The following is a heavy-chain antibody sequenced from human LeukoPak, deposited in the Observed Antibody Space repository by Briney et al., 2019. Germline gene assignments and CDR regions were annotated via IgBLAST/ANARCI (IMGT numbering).Heavy chain of an antibody. V-gene: IGHV1-2*02. CDR1: GYTFTGYY. CDR3: ARGITMIVVGYDY. CDR2: INPNSGGT. D-gene: IGHD3-22*01. J-gene: IGHJ4*02. Sequence: ASVKVSCTASGYTFTGYYMHWVRQAPGQGLEWMGWINPNSGGTNYAQKFQGRVTMTRDTSISTAYMELSRLRSDDTAVYYCARGITMIVVGYDYWGQGTLVTVSS.